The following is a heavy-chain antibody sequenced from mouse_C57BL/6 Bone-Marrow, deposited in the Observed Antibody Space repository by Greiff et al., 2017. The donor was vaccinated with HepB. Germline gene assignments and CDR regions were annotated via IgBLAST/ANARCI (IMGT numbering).Heavy chain of an antibody. V-gene: IGHV1-50*01. CDR3: ARDYGGPYYFDY. CDR1: GYTFTSYW. CDR2: IDPSDSYT. Sequence: QVQLKQPGAELVKPGASVKLSCKASGYTFTSYWMQWVKQRPGQGLEWIGEIDPSDSYTNYNQKFKGKATLTVDTSSSTAYMQLSSLTSEDSAVYYCARDYGGPYYFDYWGQGTTLTVSS. D-gene: IGHD1-1*01. J-gene: IGHJ2*01.